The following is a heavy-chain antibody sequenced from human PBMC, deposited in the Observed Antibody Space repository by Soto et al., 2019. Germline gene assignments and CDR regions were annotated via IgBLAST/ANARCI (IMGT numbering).Heavy chain of an antibody. V-gene: IGHV4-39*02. CDR2: IYYSGST. D-gene: IGHD3-10*01. Sequence: PSETLSLTCTVSGGSISSSSYYWGWIRQPPGKGLEWIGSIYYSGSTYYNPSLKSRVTISVDTSKNQFSLKLSSVTAADTAVYYCARDRESVLLWFGELNHDAFDIWGQGTMVTVSS. CDR3: ARDRESVLLWFGELNHDAFDI. CDR1: GGSISSSSYY. J-gene: IGHJ3*02.